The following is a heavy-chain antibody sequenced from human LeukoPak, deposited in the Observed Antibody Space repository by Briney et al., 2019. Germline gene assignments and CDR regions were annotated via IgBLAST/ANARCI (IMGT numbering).Heavy chain of an antibody. CDR3: ARGLNRIAAAGPWFDP. CDR1: GGSFSGYY. Sequence: SETLSLTCAVYGGSFSGYYWSWIRQPPGKGLEWIGEINHSGSTNYNPSLKSRVTISVDTSKNPFSLKLSSVTAADTAVYYCARGLNRIAAAGPWFDPWGQGTLVTVSS. J-gene: IGHJ5*02. D-gene: IGHD6-13*01. V-gene: IGHV4-34*01. CDR2: INHSGST.